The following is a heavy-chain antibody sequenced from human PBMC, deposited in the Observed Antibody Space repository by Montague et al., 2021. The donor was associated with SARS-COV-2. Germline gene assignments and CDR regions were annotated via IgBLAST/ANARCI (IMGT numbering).Heavy chain of an antibody. CDR2: INHSGST. CDR3: ARANGYYFDY. J-gene: IGHJ4*02. Sequence: SETLSLTCAVYGGSFSGYYWSWIRQPPGKGLEWNGVINHSGSTNYNPSLKSRVTISVDTSKNQFSLKLSSVTAADTAVSYCARANGYYFDYWGQGTLVTVSS. D-gene: IGHD2-8*01. CDR1: GGSFSGYY. V-gene: IGHV4-34*01.